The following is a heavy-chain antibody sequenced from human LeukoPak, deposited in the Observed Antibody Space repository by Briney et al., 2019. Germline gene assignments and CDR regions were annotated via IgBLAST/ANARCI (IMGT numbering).Heavy chain of an antibody. D-gene: IGHD2-21*02. V-gene: IGHV4-59*08. CDR3: AGTSEGYCGGDCYAYYYYYMDV. Sequence: PSETLSLTCTASGGSISSYYWSWIRQPPGKGLEWIGYIYYSGSTNYNPSLKSRVTISVDTSKNQFSLKLSTVTAADTAVYYCAGTSEGYCGGDCYAYYYYYMDVWGKGTTVTVSS. CDR1: GGSISSYY. CDR2: IYYSGST. J-gene: IGHJ6*03.